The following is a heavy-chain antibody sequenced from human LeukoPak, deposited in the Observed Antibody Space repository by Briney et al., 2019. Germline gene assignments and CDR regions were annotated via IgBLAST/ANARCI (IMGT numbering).Heavy chain of an antibody. D-gene: IGHD1-26*01. CDR2: INPNGGRT. CDR3: ARDHIVGAEYWFDP. V-gene: IGHV1-46*04. Sequence: ASVKVSCKASEYTFTNYYIHWVRQAPGQGLEWMGIINPNGGRTTYAQKLQGRVTMTTDTSTSTAYMELRSLRSDDTAVYYCARDHIVGAEYWFDPWGQGTLVTVSS. J-gene: IGHJ5*02. CDR1: EYTFTNYY.